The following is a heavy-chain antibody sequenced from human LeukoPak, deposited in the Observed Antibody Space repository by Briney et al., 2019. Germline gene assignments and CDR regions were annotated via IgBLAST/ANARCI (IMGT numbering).Heavy chain of an antibody. D-gene: IGHD3-10*01. CDR1: GLTVSNTY. CDR3: AKLPSYYYHMDV. Sequence: GGSLRLSCAASGLTVSNTYMSWVRQAPGKGLEWVSILYSGGSTYYADSVKGRLTISRDNSKNTVYLQMNSLKTEDTAVYYCAKLPSYYYHMDVWGKGTTVTVSS. CDR2: LYSGGST. J-gene: IGHJ6*03. V-gene: IGHV3-66*02.